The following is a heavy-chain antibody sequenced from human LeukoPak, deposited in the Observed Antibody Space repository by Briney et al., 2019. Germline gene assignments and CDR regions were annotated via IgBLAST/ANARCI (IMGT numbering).Heavy chain of an antibody. J-gene: IGHJ4*02. V-gene: IGHV1-2*02. CDR1: GYTFPDYF. D-gene: IGHD3-22*01. Sequence: ASVTVSCTASGYTFPDYFIHWVRQAPGQGLEWMGWISPNSGDTNYAQKFQGRVTMTRDTSINTAYMELSSLRSDDTAVYYCAKIAYSSGLSHYWGQGTLVTVSS. CDR2: ISPNSGDT. CDR3: AKIAYSSGLSHY.